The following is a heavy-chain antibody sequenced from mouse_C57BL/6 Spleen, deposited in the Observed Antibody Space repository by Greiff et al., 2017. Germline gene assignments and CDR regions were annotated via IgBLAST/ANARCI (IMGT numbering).Heavy chain of an antibody. CDR1: GFTFSSYG. V-gene: IGHV5-6*02. CDR2: ISSGGSYT. J-gene: IGHJ4*01. CDR3: ARRGLLQYAMDY. D-gene: IGHD2-1*01. Sequence: EVNVVESGGDLVKPGGSLKLSCAASGFTFSSYGMSWVRQTPDKRLEWVATISSGGSYTYYPDSVKGRFTMSRDNAKNTLYLQMSSLKSEDTAMYYCARRGLLQYAMDYWGQGTSVTVSS.